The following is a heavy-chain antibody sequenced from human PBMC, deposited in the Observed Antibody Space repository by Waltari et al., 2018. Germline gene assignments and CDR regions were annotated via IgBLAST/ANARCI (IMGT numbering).Heavy chain of an antibody. CDR1: GLRFSDYA. D-gene: IGHD6-19*01. Sequence: EVQLLESGGALVQPGASLRLSCTASGLRFSDYAMSWVRQAPGKGLEWVSAIGESYASAYYAENLKGRFIISRDNSKNTLSLQMSSLTAEDTALYYCASGQWPDPFDYWGQGTQVTVST. CDR3: ASGQWPDPFDY. J-gene: IGHJ4*02. CDR2: IGESYASA. V-gene: IGHV3-23*01.